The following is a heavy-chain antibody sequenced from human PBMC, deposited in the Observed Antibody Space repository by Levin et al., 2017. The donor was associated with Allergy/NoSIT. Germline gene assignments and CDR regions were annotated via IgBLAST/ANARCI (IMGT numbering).Heavy chain of an antibody. CDR2: IYYSGST. V-gene: IGHV4-59*01. CDR1: GGSISSYY. CDR3: ARRVVAAAIDYFDY. Sequence: PSETLSLTCTVSGGSISSYYWSWIRQPPGKGLEWIGYIYYSGSTNYNPSLKSRVTISVDTSKNQISLKLISVTAADRAVYYCARRVVAAAIDYFDYWGQGPLVTVSS. J-gene: IGHJ4*02. D-gene: IGHD2-2*02.